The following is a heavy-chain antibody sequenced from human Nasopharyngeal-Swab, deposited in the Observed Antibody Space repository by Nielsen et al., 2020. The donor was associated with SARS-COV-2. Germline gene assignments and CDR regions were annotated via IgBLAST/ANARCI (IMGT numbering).Heavy chain of an antibody. CDR2: IYSGGST. J-gene: IGHJ6*02. Sequence: SCAASGFTVSSNYMSWVRQAPGKGLEWVSVIYSGGSTYYADSVKGRFTISRDNSKNTLYLQMNSLRAEDTAVYYCARDRGGVYYYYGMDVWGQGTTVTVSS. V-gene: IGHV3-53*01. CDR1: GFTVSSNY. D-gene: IGHD3-10*01. CDR3: ARDRGGVYYYYGMDV.